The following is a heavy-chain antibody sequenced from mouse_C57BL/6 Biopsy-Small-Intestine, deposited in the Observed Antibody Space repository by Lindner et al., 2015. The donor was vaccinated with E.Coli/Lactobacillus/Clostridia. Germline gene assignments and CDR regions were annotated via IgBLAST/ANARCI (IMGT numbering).Heavy chain of an antibody. J-gene: IGHJ4*01. CDR3: VRHEKGYYGAMDY. D-gene: IGHD2-1*01. Sequence: VQLQESGGGLVQPKGSLKLSCAASGFSFNTYAMNWVRQAPGKGLEWVARIRSKSNNYATYYADSVKDRFTISRDDSESMLYLQMNNLKTEDTAMYYCVRHEKGYYGAMDYWGQGTSVTVSS. V-gene: IGHV10-1*01. CDR2: IRSKSNNYAT. CDR1: GFSFNTYA.